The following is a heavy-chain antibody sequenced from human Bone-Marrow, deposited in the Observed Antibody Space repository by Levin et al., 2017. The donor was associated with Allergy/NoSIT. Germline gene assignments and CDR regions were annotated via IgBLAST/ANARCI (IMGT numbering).Heavy chain of an antibody. CDR1: GFTFSSYA. Sequence: LTCAASGFTFSSYAMSWVRQAPGKGLEWVSAISGSSRSTYFADSVKGRFTISRDNSNNTLYLQMNSLRAEDTAVYFCAKVRPIFGVIPNDYWGQGTLVTVSS. V-gene: IGHV3-23*01. J-gene: IGHJ4*02. D-gene: IGHD3-3*01. CDR3: AKVRPIFGVIPNDY. CDR2: ISGSSRST.